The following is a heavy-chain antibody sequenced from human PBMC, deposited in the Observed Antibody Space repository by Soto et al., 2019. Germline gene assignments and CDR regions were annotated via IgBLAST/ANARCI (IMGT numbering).Heavy chain of an antibody. V-gene: IGHV3-53*05. J-gene: IGHJ4*02. CDR2: IYSGGST. Sequence: GGSLRLSCAASGFTVSSNYMSWVRQAPGKGLEWVSVIYSGGSTYYADSVKGRFTISRDNSKNTVYLQMSSLRAEDTAVYYCAKDGTPYDFWSGYFSNFDSWGQGTLVTVSS. CDR3: AKDGTPYDFWSGYFSNFDS. CDR1: GFTVSSNY. D-gene: IGHD3-3*01.